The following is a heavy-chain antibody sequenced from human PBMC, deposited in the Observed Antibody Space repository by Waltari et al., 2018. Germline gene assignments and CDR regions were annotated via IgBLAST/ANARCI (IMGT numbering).Heavy chain of an antibody. D-gene: IGHD6-13*01. CDR1: GGTFSSYA. J-gene: IGHJ4*02. Sequence: QVQLVQSGAEVKKPGSSVKVSCKSSGGTFSSYAISWVRQAPGQGLEWMGRIIPILGIANYAQKVQGRVTSTTDKSTSTAYMELGSLRSEDTAVYYCAGGAAGTSDSEFDYWGQGTLVTVSS. CDR3: AGGAAGTSDSEFDY. V-gene: IGHV1-69*09. CDR2: IIPILGIA.